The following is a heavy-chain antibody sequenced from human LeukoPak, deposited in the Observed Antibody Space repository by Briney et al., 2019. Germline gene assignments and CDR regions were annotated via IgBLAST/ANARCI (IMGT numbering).Heavy chain of an antibody. J-gene: IGHJ4*02. CDR2: INPSGDST. Sequence: ASVKVSCKASGYTFTDYYMHWVRQAPGQGLEWMGLINPSGDSTSYAQNFQGRIIMTRDMSTSTAYMELRSLRSDDTAVYYCARGSIGIVGVWGQGTLVTVSS. D-gene: IGHD1-26*01. CDR3: ARGSIGIVGV. CDR1: GYTFTDYY. V-gene: IGHV1-46*01.